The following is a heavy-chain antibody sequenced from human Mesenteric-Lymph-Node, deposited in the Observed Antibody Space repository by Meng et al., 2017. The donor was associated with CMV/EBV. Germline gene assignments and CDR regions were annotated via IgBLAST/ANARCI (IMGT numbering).Heavy chain of an antibody. J-gene: IGHJ3*02. D-gene: IGHD2-2*01. V-gene: IGHV1-69*04. CDR1: GGTFASNT. Sequence: SVKVSCKASGGTFASNTVSWVRQAPGQGLEWMGRIIPIVGVTDYAQKFQGRVTLTADRSTNTAYMELSSLRSEDTALYYCVRDDQVDAFNIWGQGTMVTVSS. CDR2: IIPIVGVT. CDR3: VRDDQVDAFNI.